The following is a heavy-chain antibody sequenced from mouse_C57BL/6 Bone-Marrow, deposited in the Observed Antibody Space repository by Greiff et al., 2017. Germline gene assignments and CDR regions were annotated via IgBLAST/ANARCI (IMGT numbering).Heavy chain of an antibody. Sequence: QVQLKQPGAELVRPGTSVKLSCKASGYTFTSYWMHWVKQRPGQCLEWIGVIDPSDSYTNYNQKFKGKATLTVDTSSSTAYMQLSSLTSEDSAVYYCARSPITTVVVRTYFDYWGQGTTLTVSS. J-gene: IGHJ2*01. CDR2: IDPSDSYT. V-gene: IGHV1-59*01. D-gene: IGHD1-1*01. CDR3: ARSPITTVVVRTYFDY. CDR1: GYTFTSYW.